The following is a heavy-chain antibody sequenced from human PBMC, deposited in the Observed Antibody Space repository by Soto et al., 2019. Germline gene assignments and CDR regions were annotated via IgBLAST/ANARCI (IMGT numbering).Heavy chain of an antibody. CDR3: AKDMGPYAGFDY. CDR1: GFTFDDYA. Sequence: EVQLVESGGGLVQPGRSLRLSCAASGFTFDDYAMHWVRQAPGKGLEWVSGISWNSGSIGYADSVKGRFTISRDNAKNSQYRQMNSLRAEDTALYYCAKDMGPYAGFDYWGQGTLVTVSS. CDR2: ISWNSGSI. D-gene: IGHD2-2*01. J-gene: IGHJ4*02. V-gene: IGHV3-9*01.